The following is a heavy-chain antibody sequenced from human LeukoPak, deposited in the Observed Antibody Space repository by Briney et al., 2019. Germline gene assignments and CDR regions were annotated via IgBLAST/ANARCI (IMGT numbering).Heavy chain of an antibody. CDR3: AREEGYCSGTSCSETFDY. CDR2: INPNSGGT. CDR1: GYTFTGYY. Sequence: ASLKVSCKASGYTFTGYYMHWVRQAPGQGLEWMGRINPNSGGTNYAQKFQGRVTITRETILSTAYMDLSRPRAHDTLVYYCAREEGYCSGTSCSETFDYWGQGTLVTVSS. D-gene: IGHD2-2*01. J-gene: IGHJ4*02. V-gene: IGHV1-2*05.